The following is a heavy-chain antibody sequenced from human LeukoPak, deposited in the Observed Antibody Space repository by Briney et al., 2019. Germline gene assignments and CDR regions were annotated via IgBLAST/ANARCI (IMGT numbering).Heavy chain of an antibody. J-gene: IGHJ4*02. CDR2: IYYSGST. D-gene: IGHD6-19*01. Sequence: SETLSLTCTVSGGSISSSSYYWGWIRQPPGKGLEWIGSIYYSGSTYYNPPLKSRVTISVDTSKNQFSLKLSSVTAADTAVYYCARAGSGWYRPTVDYWGQGTLVTVSS. V-gene: IGHV4-39*07. CDR1: GGSISSSSYY. CDR3: ARAGSGWYRPTVDY.